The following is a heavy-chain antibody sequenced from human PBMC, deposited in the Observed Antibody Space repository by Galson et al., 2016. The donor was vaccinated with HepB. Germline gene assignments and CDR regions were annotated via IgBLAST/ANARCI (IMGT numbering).Heavy chain of an antibody. CDR1: GFSFSDFG. J-gene: IGHJ3*02. CDR2: ISFNGGTN. CDR3: AKELGVFDAFDI. Sequence: SLRLSCAASGFSFSDFGMHWVRQAPGKGLEWVAAISFNGGTNKRAESLKGRFSISRDNSKNTLYPEMSSLSADDTAVYYCAKELGVFDAFDIWGQGTTVTVSS. V-gene: IGHV3-30*18. D-gene: IGHD3-3*02.